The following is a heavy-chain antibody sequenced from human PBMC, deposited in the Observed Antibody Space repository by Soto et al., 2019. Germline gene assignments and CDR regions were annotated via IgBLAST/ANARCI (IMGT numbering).Heavy chain of an antibody. CDR2: ILYDGSEK. CDR1: GFTLSSYG. CDR3: VKSGDNYNLLDY. Sequence: GGSLRLSCAASGFTLSSYGMHWVRQAPGKGLEWVAVILYDGSEKWFADSVKGRFSISRDNAKSSLCLQISSLRGDDTATYYCVKSGDNYNLLDYWGQGTPVTVSS. D-gene: IGHD1-1*01. J-gene: IGHJ4*02. V-gene: IGHV3-30*18.